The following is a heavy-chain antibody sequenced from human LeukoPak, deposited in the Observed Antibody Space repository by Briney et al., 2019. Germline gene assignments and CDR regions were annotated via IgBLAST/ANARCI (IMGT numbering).Heavy chain of an antibody. CDR3: ARDGTMVRGVQSRFDY. D-gene: IGHD3-10*01. Sequence: SGGSLRLSCAASGFTFSSYWMHWVRQAPGKGLVWVSRINSDGSSTSYADSVKGRFTISRDNAKNTLYLQMNSLRAEDTAVYYCARDGTMVRGVQSRFDYWGQGTLVTVSS. J-gene: IGHJ4*02. V-gene: IGHV3-74*01. CDR1: GFTFSSYW. CDR2: INSDGSST.